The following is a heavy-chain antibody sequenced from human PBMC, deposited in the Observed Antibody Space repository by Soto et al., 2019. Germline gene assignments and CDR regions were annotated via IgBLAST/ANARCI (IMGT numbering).Heavy chain of an antibody. CDR2: IKSKADGGTT. J-gene: IGHJ4*02. Sequence: EVQLVESGGGLIKAAGTLRLSCADSVFTFSNAWMNWVRQAPGKGLEWVGRIKSKADGGTTDYAAPEKGRFIISRDNSKNILYLQMNSLKTEDTAVSYWTTDKHYSSGHSPKRGDYWGQGTLGTVSS. D-gene: IGHD3-22*01. V-gene: IGHV3-15*07. CDR1: VFTFSNAW. CDR3: TTDKHYSSGHSPKRGDY.